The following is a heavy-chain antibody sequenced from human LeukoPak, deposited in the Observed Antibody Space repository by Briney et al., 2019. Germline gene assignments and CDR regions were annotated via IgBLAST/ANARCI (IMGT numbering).Heavy chain of an antibody. CDR2: IIPIFGTA. CDR1: RDAFTRCA. Sequence: SVKVSCKASRDAFTRCAFSWVRQAPGQGLEWMGRIIPIFGTANYAQKFQGRVTITTDESTSTAYMELSSLRSEDTAVYYCARHPYYDFWSGYYDNWFDPWGQGTLVTVSS. V-gene: IGHV1-69*05. CDR3: ARHPYYDFWSGYYDNWFDP. J-gene: IGHJ5*02. D-gene: IGHD3-3*01.